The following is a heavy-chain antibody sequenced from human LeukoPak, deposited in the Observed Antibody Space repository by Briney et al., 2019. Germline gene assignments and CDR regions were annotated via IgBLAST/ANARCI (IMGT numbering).Heavy chain of an antibody. CDR2: INPTGGST. CDR3: ARAFIELDFDY. J-gene: IGHJ4*02. Sequence: ASVKVSCKASGYTFTSYYMHWVRQAPGQGLEWMGLINPTGGSTGYAQKFQGRVTMTRDMSTSTDYMELSSLRSEDTAVYYCARAFIELDFDYWGQGTLVTVSS. CDR1: GYTFTSYY. D-gene: IGHD3-3*02. V-gene: IGHV1-46*01.